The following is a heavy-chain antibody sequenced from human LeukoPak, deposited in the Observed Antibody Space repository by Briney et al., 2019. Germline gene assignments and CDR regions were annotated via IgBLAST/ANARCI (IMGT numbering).Heavy chain of an antibody. Sequence: PSETLSLTCTVSGGSISSYYWSWIRQPPGKGLEWIGYIYYSGSTNYNPSLKSRVNISVEKSKKQFSLKLSPVTAADTAVYYCARPNYYGSGFNAFDIWGQGTMVTVSS. CDR3: ARPNYYGSGFNAFDI. CDR1: GGSISSYY. CDR2: IYYSGST. V-gene: IGHV4-59*08. D-gene: IGHD3-10*01. J-gene: IGHJ3*02.